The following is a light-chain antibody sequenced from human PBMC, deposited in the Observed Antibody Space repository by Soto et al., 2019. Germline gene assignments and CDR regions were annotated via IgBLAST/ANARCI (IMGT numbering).Light chain of an antibody. Sequence: IVMTQSPGALSVSPGERATLSCRASQSIRNNLAWYQQKPGQAPRLLIYDASTRATGIPARFSGSGSGTEFTLTITSLQSEDFAVYYCQQYHKWPPLTFGGGTKVEIK. CDR3: QQYHKWPPLT. CDR2: DAS. CDR1: QSIRNN. V-gene: IGKV3-15*01. J-gene: IGKJ4*01.